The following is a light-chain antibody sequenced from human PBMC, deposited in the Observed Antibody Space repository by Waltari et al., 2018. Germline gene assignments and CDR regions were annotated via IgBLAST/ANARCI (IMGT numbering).Light chain of an antibody. CDR1: SSNIGNNY. CDR2: ESN. Sequence: QSVLTQPPSVSAAPGQKVTISCSGSSSNIGNNYVSWFQHVSGTAPKLLIYESNKRPLGFPSRFAGSKSVTSATLGITGLQTGDEAHYYCATWDSSLSAWVFGGWTKLTVL. V-gene: IGLV1-51*02. J-gene: IGLJ3*02. CDR3: ATWDSSLSAWV.